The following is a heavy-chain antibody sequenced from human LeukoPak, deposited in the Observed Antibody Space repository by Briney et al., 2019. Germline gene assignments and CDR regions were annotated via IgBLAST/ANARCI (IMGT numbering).Heavy chain of an antibody. CDR2: IKQDGSEK. CDR3: ATSYYYDSSGYNGGSDYYFDY. J-gene: IGHJ4*02. D-gene: IGHD3-22*01. V-gene: IGHV3-7*01. Sequence: GGSLRLSCAASGFTFSSYWMSWVRQAPGKGLEWVANIKQDGSEKYYVDSVKGRFTISRDNAKNSLYLQMNSLRAEDTAVYYCATSYYYDSSGYNGGSDYYFDYWGQGTLVTVSS. CDR1: GFTFSSYW.